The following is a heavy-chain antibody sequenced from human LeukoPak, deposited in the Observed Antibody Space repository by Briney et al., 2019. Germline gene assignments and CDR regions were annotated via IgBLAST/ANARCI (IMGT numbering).Heavy chain of an antibody. D-gene: IGHD4-17*01. J-gene: IGHJ4*02. CDR1: VYTFTSYG. Sequence: GASVNVSCKASVYTFTSYGISWVRQAPGQGLEWMGWISAYNGNTNYAQKLQGRVTMTTDTSTSTPYMELRSLRSDDTAVYYCARERGSTVSDYWGQGTLVTVSS. CDR3: ARERGSTVSDY. V-gene: IGHV1-18*01. CDR2: ISAYNGNT.